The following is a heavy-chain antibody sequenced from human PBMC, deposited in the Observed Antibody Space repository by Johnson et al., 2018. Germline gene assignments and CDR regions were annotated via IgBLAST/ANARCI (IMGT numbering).Heavy chain of an antibody. V-gene: IGHV3-74*02. J-gene: IGHJ3*02. CDR1: GFAFSTYW. D-gene: IGHD5-24*01. CDR3: VRYKDVAMEGGYYDALDM. Sequence: VQLGQSGGGLVRPGGSLRLSCAGSGFAFSTYWMHWVRQTPEEGLVWVSNIIGDGIKITYTDSVKGRFIIPRDNAKNTLSLQMNSLRVEDTGIYYCVRYKDVAMEGGYYDALDMWGQGTMVTVSS. CDR2: IIGDGIKI.